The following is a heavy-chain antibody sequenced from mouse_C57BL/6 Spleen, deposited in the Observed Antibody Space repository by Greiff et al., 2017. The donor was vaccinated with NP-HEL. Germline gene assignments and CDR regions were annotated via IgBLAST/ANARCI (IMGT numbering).Heavy chain of an antibody. CDR2: INPNNGGT. CDR1: GYTFTDYY. CDR3: ARSPYGSPWYFDV. Sequence: EVKLQQSGPELVKPGASVKISCKASGYTFTDYYMNWVKQSHGKSLEWIGDINPNNGGTSYNQKFKGKATLTVDKSSSTAYMELRSLTSEDSAVYYCARSPYGSPWYFDVWGTGTTVTVSS. J-gene: IGHJ1*03. V-gene: IGHV1-26*01. D-gene: IGHD1-1*01.